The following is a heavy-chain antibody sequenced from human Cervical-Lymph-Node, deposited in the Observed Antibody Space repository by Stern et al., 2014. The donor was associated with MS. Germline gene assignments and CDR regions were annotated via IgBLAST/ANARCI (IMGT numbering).Heavy chain of an antibody. J-gene: IGHJ4*02. CDR3: ARGRQLLWFGAHSPFDY. CDR2: IHPSGGST. CDR1: GCTFTSYY. V-gene: IGHV1-46*01. D-gene: IGHD3-10*01. Sequence: VQLVQSGAEVKKPGASVKVSCTASGCTFTSYYMHWVRQAPGQGLYWMGIIHPSGGSTSYAQTLPGRVTMTRDTSTSKLYMAHRSLRSEDTAVYYCARGRQLLWFGAHSPFDYWGQGTLVTVSS.